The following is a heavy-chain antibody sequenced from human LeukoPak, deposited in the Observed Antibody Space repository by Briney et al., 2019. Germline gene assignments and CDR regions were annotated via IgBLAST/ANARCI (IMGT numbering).Heavy chain of an antibody. CDR3: ARADYDILTGYLTHPFDY. CDR1: GGSFSGYY. J-gene: IGHJ4*02. V-gene: IGHV4-59*08. CDR2: IYYNGST. Sequence: SETLSLTCAVYGGSFSGYYWSWIRQPPGKGLEWIGYIYYNGSTNCNPSLKSRVTISVDTSKNQFSLKLNSVTAADTAVYYCARADYDILTGYLTHPFDYWGQGTLVTVSS. D-gene: IGHD3-9*01.